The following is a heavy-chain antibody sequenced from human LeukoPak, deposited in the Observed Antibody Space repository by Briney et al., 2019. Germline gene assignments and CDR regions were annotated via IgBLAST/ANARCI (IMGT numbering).Heavy chain of an antibody. Sequence: PSETLSLTCSVSGGSISSYYWSWIRQPPGKGLEWIGYIYHSGSTNYNPSLKSRVTISVDTSKNQFSLKLSSVTAADTAVYYCARALGPNAFDIWGQGTMVTVSS. CDR3: ARALGPNAFDI. CDR2: IYHSGST. D-gene: IGHD1-26*01. CDR1: GGSISSYY. J-gene: IGHJ3*02. V-gene: IGHV4-59*01.